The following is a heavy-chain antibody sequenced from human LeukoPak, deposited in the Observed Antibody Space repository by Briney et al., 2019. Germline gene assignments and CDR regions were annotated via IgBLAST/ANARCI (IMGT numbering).Heavy chain of an antibody. Sequence: ATVKVSCKASGYTFTSYYIHWVRQAPGQGLEWMGIINPSGGSTSYAQKFQARVTMTRDTSTRTVYMELSSLRSEDTAVYYCARKPFGLGGLDYWGHGTLVTVSS. D-gene: IGHD3-16*01. J-gene: IGHJ4*01. CDR2: INPSGGST. CDR3: ARKPFGLGGLDY. CDR1: GYTFTSYY. V-gene: IGHV1-46*01.